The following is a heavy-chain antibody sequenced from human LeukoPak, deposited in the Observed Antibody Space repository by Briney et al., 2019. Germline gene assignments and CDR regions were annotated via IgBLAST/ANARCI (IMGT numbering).Heavy chain of an antibody. CDR1: GGTFSSYA. CDR2: IIPILGIA. CDR3: ARTPPGEGYAAY. J-gene: IGHJ4*02. V-gene: IGHV1-69*04. Sequence: ASVKVSCKASGGTFSSYAISWVRQAPGQGLEWMGRIIPILGIANYAQKFQGRVTITADKSTSTAYMELSSLRSEDTAVYYCARTPPGEGYAAYWGQGTLVTVSS. D-gene: IGHD7-27*01.